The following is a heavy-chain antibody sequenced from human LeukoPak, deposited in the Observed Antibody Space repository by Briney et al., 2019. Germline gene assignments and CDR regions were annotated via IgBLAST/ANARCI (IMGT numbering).Heavy chain of an antibody. CDR2: IYYSGST. D-gene: IGHD6-19*01. CDR3: ARLGWYSGYFDS. Sequence: PSETLSLTCTVSGGSISSSSYYWGWIRQPPGKGLEWIGSIYYSGSTYYNPSLKSRVTISVDTSKNQFSLKLSSVTAADTAVYFCARLGWYSGYFDSWGQGTLVTVSS. J-gene: IGHJ4*02. V-gene: IGHV4-39*07. CDR1: GGSISSSSYY.